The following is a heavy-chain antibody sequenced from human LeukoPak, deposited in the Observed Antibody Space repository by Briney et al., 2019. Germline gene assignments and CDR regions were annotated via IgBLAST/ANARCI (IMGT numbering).Heavy chain of an antibody. V-gene: IGHV4-30-4*08. CDR1: GGSIDSTNW. Sequence: SETLSLTCDVSGGSIDSTNWWNWVRQPPGKGLEWIGYIYYSGSTYYNPSLKSRVTISVDTSKNQFSLKLSSVTAADTAVYYCASSLRRGYSYGQFDYWGQGTLVTVSS. CDR3: ASSLRRGYSYGQFDY. D-gene: IGHD5-18*01. J-gene: IGHJ4*02. CDR2: IYYSGST.